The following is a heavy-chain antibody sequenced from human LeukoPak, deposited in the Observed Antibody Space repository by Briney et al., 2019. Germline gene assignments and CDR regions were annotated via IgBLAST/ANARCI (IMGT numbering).Heavy chain of an antibody. D-gene: IGHD4-17*01. J-gene: IGHJ5*02. CDR2: ISAYNGIT. Sequence: ASVTVSSKASGYTFTIDGISWVRQAPGQGRERMGWISAYNGITNYAQKLQGRVTITTDTSTSTAYMELRSLRSDDTAVYYCASHYGDYEDWDFWFDPWGQGTLVTVSS. CDR1: GYTFTIDG. V-gene: IGHV1-18*04. CDR3: ASHYGDYEDWDFWFDP.